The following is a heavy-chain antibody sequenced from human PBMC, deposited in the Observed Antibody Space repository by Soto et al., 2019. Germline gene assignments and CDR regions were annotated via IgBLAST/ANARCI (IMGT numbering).Heavy chain of an antibody. CDR1: GFTFSSYA. D-gene: IGHD3-16*01. Sequence: GGSLRLSCAASGFTFSSYAMHWVRQAPGKGLEWVAVIWSDGSRAFYADFVQDRFFISRDNSRNTLYLQMNSLRDEDTAVYYCAGEPRGGNYDMEVWGQGTTVTVSS. CDR3: AGEPRGGNYDMEV. CDR2: IWSDGSRA. J-gene: IGHJ6*02. V-gene: IGHV3-33*08.